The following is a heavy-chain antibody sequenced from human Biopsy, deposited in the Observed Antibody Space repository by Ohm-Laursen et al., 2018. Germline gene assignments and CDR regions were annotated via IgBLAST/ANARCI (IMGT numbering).Heavy chain of an antibody. CDR3: ARHPTGFWFDP. CDR1: GGSISSSTTYY. J-gene: IGHJ5*02. V-gene: IGHV4-39*01. CDR2: IYNTETT. Sequence: TLSLTCTVSGGSISSSTTYYWAWPRQPPGKGLEWIGSIYNTETTFYNPSLKSRVTISVDTSTNQVSLKVSSVTAADTALYFCARHPTGFWFDPWGHGTLVTVSS.